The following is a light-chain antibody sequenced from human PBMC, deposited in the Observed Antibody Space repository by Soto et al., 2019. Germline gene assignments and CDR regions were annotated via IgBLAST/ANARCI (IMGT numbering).Light chain of an antibody. J-gene: IGKJ4*01. V-gene: IGKV1-9*01. CDR3: QQLNSYPLT. CDR1: QSISDY. CDR2: AAS. Sequence: DIQMTQSPSSLSASVGERVTITCRANQSISDYLNWYQQKPGKAPKLLIYAASTLQSGVPSRFSGSGSGTEFTLTISSLQPEDFATYYCQQLNSYPLTFGGGTKVDI.